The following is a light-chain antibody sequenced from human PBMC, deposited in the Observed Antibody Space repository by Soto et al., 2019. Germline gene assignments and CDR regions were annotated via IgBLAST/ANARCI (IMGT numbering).Light chain of an antibody. CDR3: QQYGDWLPET. CDR1: QSVSRN. V-gene: IGKV3-15*01. CDR2: GAS. Sequence: EVVLTQSPATLSVSPGDRATLSCRASQSVSRNLAWYQQKPGQAPRLLIYGASTMATGVPARFSGSGSATEFTLSISSLQSEDVAVYYCQQYGDWLPETFGQGTKLEI. J-gene: IGKJ2*01.